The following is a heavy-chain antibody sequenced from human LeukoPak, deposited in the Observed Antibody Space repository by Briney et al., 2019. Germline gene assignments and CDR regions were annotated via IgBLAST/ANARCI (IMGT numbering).Heavy chain of an antibody. CDR1: GFTLSSYS. Sequence: GGSLRLFCAASGFTLSSYSKNWLRETPGEGLEWVSYISSSSSVIYYAASVKGRFTISRDNAKNSLYLQMNSLTAEDTAVYYCARDIGSGTTGTTGVLVNWGEGTLVTVSS. J-gene: IGHJ4*02. CDR2: ISSSSSVI. V-gene: IGHV3-48*01. D-gene: IGHD1-1*01. CDR3: ARDIGSGTTGTTGVLVN.